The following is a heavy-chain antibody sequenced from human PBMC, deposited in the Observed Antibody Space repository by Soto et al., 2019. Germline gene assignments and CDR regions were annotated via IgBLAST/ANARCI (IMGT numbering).Heavy chain of an antibody. Sequence: QVQLQESGPGLVKPSQTLSLTCTVSGGSICSGDYYWSWIRQPPGKGLEWIGYIYYSGSTFYNPSLKSRLTISVDTSKNQFSLKLSSVTAADTAVYYCARERPDGARLDPWGQGTLVTVSS. V-gene: IGHV4-30-4*01. J-gene: IGHJ5*02. CDR1: GGSICSGDYY. D-gene: IGHD6-6*01. CDR2: IYYSGST. CDR3: ARERPDGARLDP.